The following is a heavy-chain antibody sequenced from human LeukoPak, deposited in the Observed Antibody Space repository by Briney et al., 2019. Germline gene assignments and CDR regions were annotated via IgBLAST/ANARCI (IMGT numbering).Heavy chain of an antibody. J-gene: IGHJ4*02. CDR3: ARAGGYASSWAY. V-gene: IGHV3-7*01. Sequence: PGGSLRLSCAASGFTFSSYWMGWVRQAPGKGLEWVANIKQDGSEKNYVDSVKGRFTISRDNAKNSLDLQMNSLRAEDTAVYYCARAGGYASSWAYWGQGTLVTVSS. CDR1: GFTFSSYW. D-gene: IGHD5-12*01. CDR2: IKQDGSEK.